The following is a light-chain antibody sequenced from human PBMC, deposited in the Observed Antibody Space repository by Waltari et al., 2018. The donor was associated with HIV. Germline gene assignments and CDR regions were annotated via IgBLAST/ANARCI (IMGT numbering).Light chain of an antibody. V-gene: IGKV1-5*03. CDR3: QEYNRG. Sequence: DSQMTQSPSTLSASVGDRVTITCRASLGIDDWLAWYQHKPGKAPKLLIYKASNLETGVPSRFSGSGFGTEFTLTISSLQPDDLTTYYCQEYNRGFGQGTKVEIK. CDR1: LGIDDW. CDR2: KAS. J-gene: IGKJ1*01.